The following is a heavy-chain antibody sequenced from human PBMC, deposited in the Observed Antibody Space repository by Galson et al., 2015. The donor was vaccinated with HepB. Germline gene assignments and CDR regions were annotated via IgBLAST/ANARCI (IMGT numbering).Heavy chain of an antibody. CDR2: VSAYNGNT. V-gene: IGHV1-18*04. Sequence: QSGAEVKKPGESLKISCKASGYTFTTYGVSWVRQAPGQGLEWMGWVSAYNGNTNYAQKLQGRVTMTTDTSTSTAYMELRSLRSDDTAVYYCARVSGTCQSCWFDPWGQGTLVTVSS. CDR1: GYTFTTYG. D-gene: IGHD2-15*01. CDR3: ARVSGTCQSCWFDP. J-gene: IGHJ5*02.